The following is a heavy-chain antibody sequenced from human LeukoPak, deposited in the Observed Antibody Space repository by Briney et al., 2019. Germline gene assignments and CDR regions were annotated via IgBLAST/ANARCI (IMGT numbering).Heavy chain of an antibody. J-gene: IGHJ4*02. Sequence: GGSLRLSCAASGFTFSSYSMNWVRQAPGKGLEWVSSISSSSYIYYADSVKGRFTISRDNAKNSLYLQMNSLRAEDTAVYYCAREGHMITFGGVSSKVIDYWGQGTLVTVSS. CDR3: AREGHMITFGGVSSKVIDY. D-gene: IGHD3-16*01. CDR1: GFTFSSYS. V-gene: IGHV3-21*01. CDR2: ISSSSYI.